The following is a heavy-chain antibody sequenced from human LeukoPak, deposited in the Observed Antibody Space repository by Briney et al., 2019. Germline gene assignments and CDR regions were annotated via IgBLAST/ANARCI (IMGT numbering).Heavy chain of an antibody. CDR1: GFSFSDAW. CDR2: IKSEADGGAT. V-gene: IGHV3-15*01. J-gene: IGHJ6*03. Sequence: GGSLRLSCAASGFSFSDAWMSWVRQAPGKGLEWVGRIKSEADGGATGYAAPVKDRFTISRDDSKNTLYLQMDSLKTEDTGVYYCSRYCGGDCWNHYNYYLDVWGRGTMVTVSS. D-gene: IGHD2-21*02. CDR3: SRYCGGDCWNHYNYYLDV.